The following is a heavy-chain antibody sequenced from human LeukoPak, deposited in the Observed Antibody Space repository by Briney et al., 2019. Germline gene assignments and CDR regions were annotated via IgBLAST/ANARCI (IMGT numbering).Heavy chain of an antibody. Sequence: ASVKVSCKASGYTFTSNGITWVRHAHGQGLEWMGWTSAYNGNTNYAQKLQGRVTMTTDTSTSTAYMELRSLRSDDTAVYYCARVPALSTGTPNHWGQGTLVTVSS. CDR2: TSAYNGNT. J-gene: IGHJ5*02. CDR1: GYTFTSNG. D-gene: IGHD1-1*01. CDR3: ARVPALSTGTPNH. V-gene: IGHV1-18*01.